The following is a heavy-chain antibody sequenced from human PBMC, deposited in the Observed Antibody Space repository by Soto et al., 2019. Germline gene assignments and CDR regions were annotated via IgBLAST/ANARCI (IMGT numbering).Heavy chain of an antibody. Sequence: SETLSLTCAVSGYSISSSNWWGWIRQPPGKGLEWIGYIYYSGSTYYNPSLKSRVTMSVDTSKNQFSLKLSSVTAVDTAVYYCARRTGTTFTTPFDPWGQGTLVTVSS. CDR1: GYSISSSNW. V-gene: IGHV4-28*01. CDR2: IYYSGST. J-gene: IGHJ5*02. CDR3: ARRTGTTFTTPFDP. D-gene: IGHD1-1*01.